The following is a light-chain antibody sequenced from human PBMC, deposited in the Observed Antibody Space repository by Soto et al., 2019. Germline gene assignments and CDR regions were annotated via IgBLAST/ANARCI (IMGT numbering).Light chain of an antibody. V-gene: IGLV2-14*01. CDR1: SSDVGGYNY. Sequence: QSALTQPASVSGSPGQSITISCTGTSSDVGGYNYVSWYQQHPGKAPKLMIYDVSYRPSGVSDRFSGSKSGNTASLTISGLQSEDEADSYCDSYTSGSSYVFGTGTKVTVL. CDR3: DSYTSGSSYV. CDR2: DVS. J-gene: IGLJ1*01.